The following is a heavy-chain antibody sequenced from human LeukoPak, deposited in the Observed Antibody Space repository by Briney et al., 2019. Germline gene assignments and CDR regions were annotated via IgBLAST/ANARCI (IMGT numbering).Heavy chain of an antibody. CDR2: ISYDGENQ. V-gene: IGHV3-30*03. CDR3: ARDQSALYYFDY. Sequence: GGSLRLSCAGSAFTFRSFAMHWVRQAPGKGLEWLALISYDGENQYYSESVKGRFTISRDNSKNTLYLQMNSLRAEDTAVYYCARDQSALYYFDYWGQGTLVTVSS. J-gene: IGHJ4*02. D-gene: IGHD2-2*01. CDR1: AFTFRSFA.